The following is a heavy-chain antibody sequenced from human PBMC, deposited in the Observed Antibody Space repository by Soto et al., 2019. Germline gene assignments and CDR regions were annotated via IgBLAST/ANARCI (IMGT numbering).Heavy chain of an antibody. CDR1: GASISSYY. D-gene: IGHD3-16*01. CDR3: AKAGGRPAGWFAP. Sequence: QVQLQESGPGLLKPSESLSLTCTVSGASISSYYWSWIRQPPGKGLEWIGYIYYGGSTNYNPSLKRRVPISLDTSQHPFSLKPSSVTTADTAVYYCAKAGGRPAGWFAPWGQGTLVTVSS. J-gene: IGHJ5*02. CDR2: IYYGGST. V-gene: IGHV4-59*01.